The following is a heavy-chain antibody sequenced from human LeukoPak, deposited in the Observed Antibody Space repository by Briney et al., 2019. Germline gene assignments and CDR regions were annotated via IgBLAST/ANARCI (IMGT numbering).Heavy chain of an antibody. CDR1: GFTFSSYG. Sequence: GGSLRLSCAASGFTFSSYGMSWVRQAPGKGLEWVSAISGSGGSTYYAAPVKGGFTISRDNSKNTLHLQMNSLRAEDTAVYYCAKGQDTYYDYVGGYWGQGTLVTVSS. CDR2: ISGSGGST. CDR3: AKGQDTYYDYVGGY. V-gene: IGHV3-23*01. D-gene: IGHD3-16*01. J-gene: IGHJ4*02.